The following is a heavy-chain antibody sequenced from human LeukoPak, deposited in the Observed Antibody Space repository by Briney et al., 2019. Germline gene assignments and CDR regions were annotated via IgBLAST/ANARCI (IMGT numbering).Heavy chain of an antibody. CDR3: ARGWGTTVTHFDY. CDR1: GYTFTGYY. V-gene: IGHV1-2*02. J-gene: IGHJ4*02. CDR2: INPNSGGT. D-gene: IGHD4-17*01. Sequence: ASVKVSCKASGYTFTGYYMHWVRQASGQGLEWMGWINPNSGGTNYAQKFQGRVTMTRDTSISTAYMELSRLRSDDTAVYYCARGWGTTVTHFDYWGQGTLVTVSS.